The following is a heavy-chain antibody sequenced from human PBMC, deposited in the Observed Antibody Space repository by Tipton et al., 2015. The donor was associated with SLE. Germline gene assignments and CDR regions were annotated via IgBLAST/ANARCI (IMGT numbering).Heavy chain of an antibody. D-gene: IGHD6-19*01. CDR1: GGSISSSSYY. CDR2: IYYSGST. V-gene: IGHV4-39*02. Sequence: TLSLTCTVSGGSISSSSYYWGWIRQPPGKGLAWIGSIYYSGSTYYNPSLKSRVTISVDTSKNQFSLKLSSVTAADTAVYYCARDQPSEIISSGWYKDAFDIWGQGTLVTVSS. J-gene: IGHJ3*02. CDR3: ARDQPSEIISSGWYKDAFDI.